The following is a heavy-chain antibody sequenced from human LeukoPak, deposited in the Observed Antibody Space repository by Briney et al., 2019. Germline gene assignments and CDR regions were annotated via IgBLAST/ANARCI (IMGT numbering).Heavy chain of an antibody. CDR2: INHSGST. V-gene: IGHV4-34*01. CDR3: AREASVTDAFDI. D-gene: IGHD2-21*02. CDR1: GGSFSGYY. Sequence: KPSETLSLTCAVYGGSFSGYYWSWIRQPPGKGLEWIGEINHSGSTNYNPSLKSRVTISVDTSKNQFSLKLSSVTAADTAVYYCAREASVTDAFDIWGQGTMVTVSS. J-gene: IGHJ3*02.